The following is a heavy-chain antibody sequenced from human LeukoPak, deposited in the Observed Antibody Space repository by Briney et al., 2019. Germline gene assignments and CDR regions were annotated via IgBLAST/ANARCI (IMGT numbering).Heavy chain of an antibody. CDR2: INHSGST. CDR3: ARGGYGGNPFDY. Sequence: PSETLSLTCAVYGGSFSGYYWSWIRQPPGKGLEWIGEINHSGSTNYNPSLKSRVTISVDTSKNQFSLKLSSVTAADTAVYYCARGGYGGNPFDYWGKGTLVTVSS. V-gene: IGHV4-34*01. CDR1: GGSFSGYY. J-gene: IGHJ4*02. D-gene: IGHD4-23*01.